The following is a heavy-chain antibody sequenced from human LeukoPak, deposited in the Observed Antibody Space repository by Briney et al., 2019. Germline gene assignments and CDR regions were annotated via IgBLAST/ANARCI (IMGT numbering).Heavy chain of an antibody. D-gene: IGHD3-10*01. Sequence: GRSLRLSCAASGFTFSSYAMHWVRQASGKGLEWVAVISYDGSNKYYADSVKGRFTISRDNSKNTLYLQMNSLRAEDTAVYYCAREPYYYGSGSYRYNWFDPWGQGTLVTVSS. CDR1: GFTFSSYA. J-gene: IGHJ5*02. CDR2: ISYDGSNK. V-gene: IGHV3-30*04. CDR3: AREPYYYGSGSYRYNWFDP.